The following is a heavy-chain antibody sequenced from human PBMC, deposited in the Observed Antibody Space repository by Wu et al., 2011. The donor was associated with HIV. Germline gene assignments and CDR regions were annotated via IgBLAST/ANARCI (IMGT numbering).Heavy chain of an antibody. CDR3: ATLSTGDF. Sequence: VQLVQSGAEVMKPGASVKLSCKTSGFTFTTFYMHWVRQAPGKGLEWVGLIDPADGEAIYADRFLGRVTITADTSTVYMHLSSLRSEDTALYYCATLSTGDFWGQGTLVTVA. D-gene: IGHD4-17*01. CDR1: GFTFTTFY. V-gene: IGHV1-69-2*01. CDR2: IDPADGEA. J-gene: IGHJ4*02.